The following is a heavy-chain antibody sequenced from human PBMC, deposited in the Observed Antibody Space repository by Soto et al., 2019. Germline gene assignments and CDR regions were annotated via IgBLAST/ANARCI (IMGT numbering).Heavy chain of an antibody. CDR2: LSYDGSNK. J-gene: IGHJ4*02. Sequence: GGSLRLSCAASGFTFSNYVMHWVRQAPGKGLEWVAVLSYDGSNKYYADSVKGRFTISRDDSKNTLYLQMDSLRTEDTAVYYCARSPTHYDILTGYYHPFDYWGQGALVTVSS. D-gene: IGHD3-9*01. CDR3: ARSPTHYDILTGYYHPFDY. CDR1: GFTFSNYV. V-gene: IGHV3-30-3*01.